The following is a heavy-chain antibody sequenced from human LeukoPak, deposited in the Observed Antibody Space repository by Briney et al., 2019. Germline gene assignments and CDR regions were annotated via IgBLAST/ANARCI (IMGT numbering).Heavy chain of an antibody. D-gene: IGHD1-1*01. Sequence: PGGSLRLSCAASGFTFSNYWMSWVRQAPGKGLEWVANIKPDESEKYYVDSVKGRFTISRDNAKNSLYLQMNSLRAEDTAVYYCARLGQLERRGAASYYYYMDVWGKGTTVTVSS. CDR2: IKPDESEK. V-gene: IGHV3-7*01. J-gene: IGHJ6*03. CDR3: ARLGQLERRGAASYYYYMDV. CDR1: GFTFSNYW.